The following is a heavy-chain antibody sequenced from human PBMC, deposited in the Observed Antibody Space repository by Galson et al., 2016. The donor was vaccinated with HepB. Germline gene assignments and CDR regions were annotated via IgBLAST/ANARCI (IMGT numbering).Heavy chain of an antibody. Sequence: SVKVSCKASGYAFTNYNMHWVRQAPGQGLEWMGIINPSAGSTSYAQKFQGRVTMTRDTSTSTVYMELSSLRTEDTAVYYCARGRYYGMDVWGQGATVTVSS. V-gene: IGHV1-46*03. CDR3: ARGRYYGMDV. CDR1: GYAFTNYN. CDR2: INPSAGST. J-gene: IGHJ6*02.